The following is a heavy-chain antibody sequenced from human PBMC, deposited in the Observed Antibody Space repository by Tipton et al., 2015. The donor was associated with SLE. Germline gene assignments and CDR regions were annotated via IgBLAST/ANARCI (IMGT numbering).Heavy chain of an antibody. CDR2: IYHTGTT. J-gene: IGHJ6*03. CDR1: GYFISIVYY. V-gene: IGHV4-38-2*01. Sequence: TLSLTCVVSGYFISIVYYWGWIRQPPGKGLEWIGGIYHTGTTYYNPSLKSRVTTSVDTSKNQFSLKLLSVTAADTGVYYCARGGVRYLIGRMDVWGSGTTVTVSS. CDR3: ARGGVRYLIGRMDV. D-gene: IGHD3-9*01.